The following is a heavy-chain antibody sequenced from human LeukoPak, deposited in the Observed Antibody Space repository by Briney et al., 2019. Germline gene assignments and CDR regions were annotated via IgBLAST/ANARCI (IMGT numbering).Heavy chain of an antibody. CDR2: IWYDGSNK. V-gene: IGHV3-33*01. Sequence: PGRSLRLSCAASGFTFSNYGMHWVRQAPGKGLEWVAVIWYDGSNKFYADSVKGRFTISRDNSQNTLYLQMKRLRDDDTAVYYCARGRYGDVLFDYWGQGTLVTVSS. D-gene: IGHD4-17*01. CDR3: ARGRYGDVLFDY. CDR1: GFTFSNYG. J-gene: IGHJ4*02.